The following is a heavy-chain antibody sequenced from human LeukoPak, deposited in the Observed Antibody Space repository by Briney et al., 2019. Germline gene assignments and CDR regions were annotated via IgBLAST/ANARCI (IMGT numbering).Heavy chain of an antibody. V-gene: IGHV5-51*01. CDR3: ARNLGYSSGWYSDY. J-gene: IGHJ4*02. CDR2: IYPGDSDT. CDR1: GYTFSSYW. D-gene: IGHD6-19*01. Sequence: PGESLRISCKGSGYTFSSYWIGWGRQMPGKGLEWMGIIYPGDSDTRYSPYFKGQVTMSADKSINTAYLQWSSLKASDTAMYYCARNLGYSSGWYSDYWGQGTLVTVSS.